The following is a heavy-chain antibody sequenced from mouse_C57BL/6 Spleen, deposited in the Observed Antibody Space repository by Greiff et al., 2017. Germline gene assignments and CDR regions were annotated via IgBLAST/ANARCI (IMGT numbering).Heavy chain of an antibody. V-gene: IGHV5-17*01. Sequence: EVKVVESGGGLVKPGGSLKLSCAASGFTFSDYGMHWVRQAPEKGLEWVAYISSGSSTIYYADTVKGRFTISRDNAKNTLFLQMTSLRSEDTAMYYCARTEFYDGYYVGAMDYWGQGTSVTVSS. CDR3: ARTEFYDGYYVGAMDY. CDR1: GFTFSDYG. CDR2: ISSGSSTI. D-gene: IGHD2-3*01. J-gene: IGHJ4*01.